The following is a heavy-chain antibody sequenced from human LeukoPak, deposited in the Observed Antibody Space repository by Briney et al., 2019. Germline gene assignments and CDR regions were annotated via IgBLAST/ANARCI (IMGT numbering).Heavy chain of an antibody. CDR2: IYYSGST. D-gene: IGHD1-26*01. J-gene: IGHJ4*02. Sequence: PSETLSLTCTVSGGSISSYYWSWIRQPPGKGLEWIGYIYYSGSTNYNPSLKSRVTISVDTSKNQFSLKLSSVTAADTAVYYCARARGGGSYYDFPFDYWGQGTLVTVSS. CDR3: ARARGGGSYYDFPFDY. CDR1: GGSISSYY. V-gene: IGHV4-59*01.